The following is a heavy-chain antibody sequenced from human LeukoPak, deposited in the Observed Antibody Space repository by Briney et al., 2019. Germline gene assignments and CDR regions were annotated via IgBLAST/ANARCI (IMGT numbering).Heavy chain of an antibody. J-gene: IGHJ5*02. Sequence: SETLSLTCAVYGGSFSGYYRSWIRQPPGKGLEWIGEINHSGSTNYNPSLKSRVTISVDTSKNQFSLKLSSVTAADTAVYYCARLGWDSSSWYLSNWFDPWGQGTLGTVSS. V-gene: IGHV4-34*01. D-gene: IGHD6-13*01. CDR2: INHSGST. CDR1: GGSFSGYY. CDR3: ARLGWDSSSWYLSNWFDP.